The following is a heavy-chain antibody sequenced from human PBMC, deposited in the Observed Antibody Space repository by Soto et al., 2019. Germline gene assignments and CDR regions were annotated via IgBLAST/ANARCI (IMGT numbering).Heavy chain of an antibody. J-gene: IGHJ4*02. CDR2: ISPYSGNT. Sequence: QVQLVQSEAEVKKPGASVKVSCKASGYGFTIYGISWVRQAPGQGLEWMGWISPYSGNTRYPENLQGRVTMTTDTSTSTAYMELRSLRSDDTAVYYCAREMRTRSGPQNFFDYWGQGALVTVSS. CDR1: GYGFTIYG. CDR3: AREMRTRSGPQNFFDY. V-gene: IGHV1-18*01. D-gene: IGHD6-25*01.